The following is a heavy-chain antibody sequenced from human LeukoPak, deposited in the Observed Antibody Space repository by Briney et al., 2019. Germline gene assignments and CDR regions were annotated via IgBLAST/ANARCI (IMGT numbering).Heavy chain of an antibody. V-gene: IGHV4-38-2*01. Sequence: SETLSLTCAVSGYSISSGYYWGWIRPPPGKGLEGIGSIYHSGSTYYNPSLKSRVTISVDTSKNQFSLKLSSVTAADTAVYYCARRWGYCSSTSCYAFDYWGQGTLVTVSS. CDR3: ARRWGYCSSTSCYAFDY. CDR1: GYSISSGYY. CDR2: IYHSGST. D-gene: IGHD2-2*01. J-gene: IGHJ4*02.